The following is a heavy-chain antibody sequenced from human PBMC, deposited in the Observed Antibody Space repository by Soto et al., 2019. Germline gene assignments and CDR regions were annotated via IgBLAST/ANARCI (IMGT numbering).Heavy chain of an antibody. J-gene: IGHJ4*02. Sequence: QVQLVQSGAEVKKPGSSVKVSCTASGGTFSRYGFTWVRQAPGQGFQRMGGIIPIFGTTHYEKNFQGSLSITADESTSTVYMELSSLSSDDTAIYFCASTYYQWDALHYFDFWGQGTLVTVSS. D-gene: IGHD1-26*01. CDR2: IIPIFGTT. CDR3: ASTYYQWDALHYFDF. V-gene: IGHV1-69*01. CDR1: GGTFSRYG.